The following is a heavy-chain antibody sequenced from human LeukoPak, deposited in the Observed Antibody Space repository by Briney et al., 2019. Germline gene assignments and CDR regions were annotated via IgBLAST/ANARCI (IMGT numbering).Heavy chain of an antibody. CDR1: GGTFSGYY. V-gene: IGHV4-34*08. CDR3: ALAPQGGYYGDY. CDR2: INHRGST. J-gene: IGHJ4*02. Sequence: SETLSLTFAVHGGTFSGYYWSWIRQPPGKGLHWTREINHRGSTNYNPSLKSRVTISVDTSKNQFSLKLSSVTAADTAVYYCALAPQGGYYGDYWGQGTLVTVSS. D-gene: IGHD3-22*01.